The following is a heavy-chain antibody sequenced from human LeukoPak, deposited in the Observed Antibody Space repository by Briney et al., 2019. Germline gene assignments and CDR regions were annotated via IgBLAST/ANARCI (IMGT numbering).Heavy chain of an antibody. CDR2: IYPGDSDT. CDR3: ARLGGSGWYGDY. Sequence: GASLQISCQGSGSIFTSYWIGWVRRLPGKGLERMGIIYPGDSDTRYSPSFQGQVTISADKSISTAYLQWSSLKASGTAMYSCARLGGSGWYGDYWGQGTLVTVSS. D-gene: IGHD6-19*01. J-gene: IGHJ4*02. CDR1: GSIFTSYW. V-gene: IGHV5-51*01.